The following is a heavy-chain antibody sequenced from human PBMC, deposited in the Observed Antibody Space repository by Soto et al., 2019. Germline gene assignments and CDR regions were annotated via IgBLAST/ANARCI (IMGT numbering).Heavy chain of an antibody. Sequence: SETLSLTCTVSGGSISSSNYFWGWIRQSPGKGLEWIATIYSAENTYYHPSLLSRVTISVDTSMNEFSLRLSSVTAADTAVYYCVRQSRPPGILTGYYLRFDIWGQGTMVTVS. D-gene: IGHD3-9*01. V-gene: IGHV4-39*01. CDR1: GGSISSSNYF. CDR2: IYSAENT. J-gene: IGHJ3*02. CDR3: VRQSRPPGILTGYYLRFDI.